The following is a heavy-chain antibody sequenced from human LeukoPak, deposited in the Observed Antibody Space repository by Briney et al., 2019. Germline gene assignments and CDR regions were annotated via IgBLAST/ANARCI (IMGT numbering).Heavy chain of an antibody. V-gene: IGHV1-2*04. CDR3: ARGDDYVWGSVRGMDV. CDR1: GYTFTGYY. CDR2: INPNSGGT. D-gene: IGHD3-16*01. J-gene: IGHJ6*02. Sequence: ASVKVSCKASGYTFTGYYMHWVRQAPGQGLEWMGWINPNSGGTNYAQKFQGWVTMTRDTSISTAYMELSRLRSGDTAVYYCARGDDYVWGSVRGMDVWGQGTTVTVSS.